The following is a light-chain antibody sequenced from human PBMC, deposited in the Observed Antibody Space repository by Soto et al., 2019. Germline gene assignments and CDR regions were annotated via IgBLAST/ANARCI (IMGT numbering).Light chain of an antibody. J-gene: IGKJ1*01. Sequence: DIQMTQSPSTLSASVGDRVTITCRASQSISSWLAWYQQKPGKAPKLLIYDASSLESGVPSRFSGSGSGTEFTLTFSSLQLDDFATYYCQQYNSYSPWSFGQGTKVEIK. CDR3: QQYNSYSPWS. CDR2: DAS. CDR1: QSISSW. V-gene: IGKV1-5*01.